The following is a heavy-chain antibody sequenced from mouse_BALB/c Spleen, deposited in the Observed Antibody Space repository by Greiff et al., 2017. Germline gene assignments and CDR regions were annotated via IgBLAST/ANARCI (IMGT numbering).Heavy chain of an antibody. CDR2: IWGDGST. V-gene: IGHV2-6-7*01. CDR1: GFSLTGYG. J-gene: IGHJ4*01. Sequence: VQGVESGPGLVAPSQSLSITCTVSGFSLTGYGVNWVRQPPGKGLEWLGMIWGDGSTDYNSALKSRLSISKDNSKSQVFLKMNSLQTDDTARYYCARDRRYYGSYYAMDYWGQGTSVTVSS. CDR3: ARDRRYYGSYYAMDY. D-gene: IGHD1-1*01.